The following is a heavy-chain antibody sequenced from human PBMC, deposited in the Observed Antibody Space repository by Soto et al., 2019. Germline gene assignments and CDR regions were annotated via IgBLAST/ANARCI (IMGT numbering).Heavy chain of an antibody. CDR3: ASGPWFGEFPTYSGMNV. CDR2: IYHSGTT. J-gene: IGHJ6*02. Sequence: PSETLSLTCMVSGGSISATTYYWAWIRQPPGKGLEWIGCIYHSGTTYYNPALKSRITMLIDTSKNDFSLTLTSVTAADTAVYYCASGPWFGEFPTYSGMNVWGPGTNVTVYS. CDR1: GGSISATTYY. D-gene: IGHD3-10*01. V-gene: IGHV4-39*02.